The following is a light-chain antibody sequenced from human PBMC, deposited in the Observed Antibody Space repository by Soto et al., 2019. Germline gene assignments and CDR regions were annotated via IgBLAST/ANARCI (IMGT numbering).Light chain of an antibody. CDR3: QQYGSSQT. CDR1: QSVSSSY. Sequence: EIVLTQSPGTLSLSPGERATISCRASQSVSSSYLAWYQQKPGQAPRLLIYGASSRATGIPDRFSGSGSGTVFTLTISRLEPEDFAVYYCQQYGSSQTFGQGTKVDIK. V-gene: IGKV3-20*01. J-gene: IGKJ1*01. CDR2: GAS.